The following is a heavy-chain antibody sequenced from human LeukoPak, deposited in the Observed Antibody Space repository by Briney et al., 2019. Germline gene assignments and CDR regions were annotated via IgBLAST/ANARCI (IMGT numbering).Heavy chain of an antibody. CDR1: GFTFTTYT. CDR3: ARARYFDSSGYYYYFDY. CDR2: INTNTGNP. V-gene: IGHV7-4-1*04. J-gene: IGHJ4*02. D-gene: IGHD3-22*01. Sequence: GASVKVSCKASGFTFTTYTMNWVRQAPGQGLEWMGWINTNTGNPTYAQGFTGRFVFSLDTSVSMAYLQISSLKAEDTAVYYCARARYFDSSGYYYYFDYWGQGTLVTVSS.